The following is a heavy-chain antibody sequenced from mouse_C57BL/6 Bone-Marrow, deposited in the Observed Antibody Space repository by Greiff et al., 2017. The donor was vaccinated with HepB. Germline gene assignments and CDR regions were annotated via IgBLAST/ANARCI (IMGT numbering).Heavy chain of an antibody. CDR3: ARGGFAY. CDR1: GYAFSSYW. V-gene: IGHV1-80*01. CDR2: IYPGDGDT. J-gene: IGHJ3*01. Sequence: QVQLQQSGAELVKPGASVKISCKASGYAFSSYWMNWVKQGPGKGLEWIGQIYPGDGDTNYNGKFKGKATLTADKSSSTAYMQLSSLTSEDSAVYFCARGGFAYWGQGTLVTVSA.